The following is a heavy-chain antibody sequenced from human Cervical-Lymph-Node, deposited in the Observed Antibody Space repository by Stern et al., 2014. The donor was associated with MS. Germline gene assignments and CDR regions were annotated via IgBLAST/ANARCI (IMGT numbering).Heavy chain of an antibody. Sequence: QVQLVQSGAEVKKPGSSVKVSCKASGGTFSSYAISWVRQAPGQGLEWMGGIIPIFGTANYAQKFQGRVTITADESTSTAYMELSSLRSEDTAVYYCARDRGPPAAIFSGVGYYFDYWGQGTLVTVSS. J-gene: IGHJ4*02. CDR3: ARDRGPPAAIFSGVGYYFDY. CDR1: GGTFSSYA. CDR2: IIPIFGTA. V-gene: IGHV1-69*01. D-gene: IGHD2-2*02.